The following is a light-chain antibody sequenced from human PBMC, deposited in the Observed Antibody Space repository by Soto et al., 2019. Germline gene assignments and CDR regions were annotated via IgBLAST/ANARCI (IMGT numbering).Light chain of an antibody. J-gene: IGLJ2*01. Sequence: QSALTQPASVSGSPGQSITISCTGTSSDVGGYNHVAWYQQYPGKAPKLIIYEVSNRPSGVSDRFSGSKSDNTASLTISGLQAEDEADYYCSSYTSISTLVFGGGTKLTVL. CDR1: SSDVGGYNH. V-gene: IGLV2-14*01. CDR3: SSYTSISTLV. CDR2: EVS.